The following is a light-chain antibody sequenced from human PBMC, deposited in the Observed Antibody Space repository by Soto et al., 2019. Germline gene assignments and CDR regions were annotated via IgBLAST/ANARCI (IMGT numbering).Light chain of an antibody. CDR3: AAWDDSLNGPV. J-gene: IGLJ2*01. V-gene: IGLV1-44*01. Sequence: QSVLTQPPSASGTPGQRVTISCSGSSSNIGSNTVNWYQQFPGAAPKLLIFNNNQWPSGVPDRFSGSKSGTSASLAISGLQSGDEADYHCAAWDDSLNGPVFGGGTQLTVL. CDR1: SSNIGSNT. CDR2: NNN.